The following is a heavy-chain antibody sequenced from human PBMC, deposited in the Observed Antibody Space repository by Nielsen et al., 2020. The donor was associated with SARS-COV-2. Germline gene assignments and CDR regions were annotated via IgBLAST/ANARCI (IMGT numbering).Heavy chain of an antibody. CDR2: IYYSGST. CDR1: GGSISSSSYY. J-gene: IGHJ4*02. CDR3: ARQVVVIASPIDY. D-gene: IGHD2-21*01. V-gene: IGHV4-39*01. Sequence: SETLSLTCTVSGGSISSSSYYWGWIRQPPGKGLEWIGSIYYSGSTYYNPSLKSRVTISVDTSKNQFSLKLSSVTAADTAVYYCARQVVVIASPIDYWGQGTLVTSPQ.